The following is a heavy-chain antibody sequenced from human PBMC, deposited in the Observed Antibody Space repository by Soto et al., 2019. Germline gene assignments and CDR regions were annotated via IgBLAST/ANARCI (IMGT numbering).Heavy chain of an antibody. V-gene: IGHV4-39*01. J-gene: IGHJ4*02. D-gene: IGHD3-16*01. Sequence: PSETLSLTCTVSGGSISSRDSYWGWIRQPPGKGLEWIGSFHYSGSTYYNPSLKSRVTISVDTSKNQLSLRVTSVTAADTAVYYCARGFGRSHFDYWGQGTPVTVSS. CDR2: FHYSGST. CDR1: GGSISSRDSY. CDR3: ARGFGRSHFDY.